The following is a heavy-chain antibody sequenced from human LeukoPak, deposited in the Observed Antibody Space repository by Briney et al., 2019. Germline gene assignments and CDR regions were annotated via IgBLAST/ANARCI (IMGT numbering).Heavy chain of an antibody. J-gene: IGHJ3*02. D-gene: IGHD1-26*01. CDR2: ISTSSSYI. CDR3: AKNIVGALRGGAFDI. CDR1: GFTFSSYD. Sequence: PGGSLRLSCAASGFTFSSYDMNWVRQAPGKGLEWVSSISTSSSYIYYADSVKGRFTISRDNARKSMFLQMNSLRAEDTAVYYCAKNIVGALRGGAFDIWGQGTMVTVSS. V-gene: IGHV3-21*04.